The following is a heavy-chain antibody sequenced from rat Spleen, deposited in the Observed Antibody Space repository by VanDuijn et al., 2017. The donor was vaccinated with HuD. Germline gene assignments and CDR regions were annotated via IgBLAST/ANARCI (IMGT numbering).Heavy chain of an antibody. V-gene: IGHV5-29*01. J-gene: IGHJ4*01. Sequence: EVQLVESDGGLVQPGRSLKLSCAASGFTFSDYYMAWVRQAPTKGLEWVATISYGDRSGHSSTYYRDSVKGRFTISRDNAKSTLYLQMNSLRSEDTATYYCTTFITIAAISTDAWGQGASVTVSS. CDR3: TTFITIAAISTDA. D-gene: IGHD1-2*01. CDR2: ISYGDRSGHSST. CDR1: GFTFSDYY.